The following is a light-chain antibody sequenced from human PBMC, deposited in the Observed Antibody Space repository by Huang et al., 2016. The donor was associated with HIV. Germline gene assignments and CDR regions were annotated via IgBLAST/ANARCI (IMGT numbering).Light chain of an antibody. CDR1: QSLVHSDGNTY. Sequence: DVVMTQSPLSLPVTLGQPASISCRASQSLVHSDGNTYLSWFQQRPGQSPRRLIYKVSNRDAGVPDRFSDSGSGTDFTLKISGVEADDVGLYYCMQGTHWPLTFGGGTKVEIK. CDR2: KVS. J-gene: IGKJ4*01. CDR3: MQGTHWPLT. V-gene: IGKV2-30*02.